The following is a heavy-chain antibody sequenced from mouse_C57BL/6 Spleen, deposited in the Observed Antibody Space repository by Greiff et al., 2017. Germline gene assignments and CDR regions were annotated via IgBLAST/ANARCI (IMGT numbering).Heavy chain of an antibody. CDR3: ARGLSYYGSPYYAMDY. CDR1: GYTFTSYW. D-gene: IGHD1-1*01. CDR2: IYPGSGSP. V-gene: IGHV1-55*01. J-gene: IGHJ4*01. Sequence: QVQLQQPGAELVKPGASVKMSCKASGYTFTSYWITWVKQRSGQGLEWIGDIYPGSGSPNYNEQFKSQANLTVDTSSSTAYMQLSSLTSEDSAFYYCARGLSYYGSPYYAMDYWGQGTSVTVSS.